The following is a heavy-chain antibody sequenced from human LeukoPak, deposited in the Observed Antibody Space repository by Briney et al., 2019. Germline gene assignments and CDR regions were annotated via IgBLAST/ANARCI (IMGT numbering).Heavy chain of an antibody. V-gene: IGHV4-34*01. CDR2: INHSGST. CDR3: ARRRSSDYYDSSGYYPGSYYFDY. D-gene: IGHD3-22*01. J-gene: IGHJ4*02. CDR1: GGSFSGYY. Sequence: SETLSLTCAVYGGSFSGYYWSWIRQPPGKGLEWIGEINHSGSTNYNPSLKSRVTISVDTSKNQFSLKLSSVTAADTAVYYCARRRSSDYYDSSGYYPGSYYFDYWGQGTLVTVSS.